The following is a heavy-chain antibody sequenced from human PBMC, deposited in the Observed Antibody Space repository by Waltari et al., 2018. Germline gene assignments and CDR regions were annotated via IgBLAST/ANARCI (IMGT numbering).Heavy chain of an antibody. V-gene: IGHV4-34*01. J-gene: IGHJ6*03. CDR3: ARGGRAAALYYYYYYMDV. Sequence: QVQLQQWGAGLLKPSETLSLTCAVYGGSFSGYYWSWIRQPPGQGLEWIGEINHSGSTNYNPSLKSRVTISVDTSKNQFSLKLSSVTAADTAVYYCARGGRAAALYYYYYYMDVWGKGTTVTISS. CDR1: GGSFSGYY. CDR2: INHSGST. D-gene: IGHD6-13*01.